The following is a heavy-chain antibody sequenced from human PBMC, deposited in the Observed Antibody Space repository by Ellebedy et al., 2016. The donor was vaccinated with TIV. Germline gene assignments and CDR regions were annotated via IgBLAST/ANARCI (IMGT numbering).Heavy chain of an antibody. CDR3: ARHAYCSNRYYYFSMDV. CDR2: ISPDDSDT. J-gene: IGHJ6*03. CDR1: GYSFTNYW. D-gene: IGHD1-14*01. V-gene: IGHV5-51*01. Sequence: GESLKISCKGSGYSFTNYWIGGVRRVPGKGLEWMGIISPDDSDTRYSPTFRGQGTISADKCISTAYLQWSSLKASDTAMYICARHAYCSNRYYYFSMDVWGKGTTVTVCS.